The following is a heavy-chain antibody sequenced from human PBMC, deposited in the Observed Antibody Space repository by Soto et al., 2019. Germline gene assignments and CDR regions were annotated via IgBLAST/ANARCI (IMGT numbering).Heavy chain of an antibody. Sequence: GGSLRLSCAASGFTFSSYGMHWVRQAPGKGLEWVAVISYDGRNKYYADSVKGRFTISRDNSKNTLYLQMDSLRAEDTAVYYCAKDRPRYSFYGGPYSSSSGGYFQHWGQGTLVTVSS. V-gene: IGHV3-30*18. CDR3: AKDRPRYSFYGGPYSSSSGGYFQH. CDR2: ISYDGRNK. J-gene: IGHJ1*01. CDR1: GFTFSSYG. D-gene: IGHD6-6*01.